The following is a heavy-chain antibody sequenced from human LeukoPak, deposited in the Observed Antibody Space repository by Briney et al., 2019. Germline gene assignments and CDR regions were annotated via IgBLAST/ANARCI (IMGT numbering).Heavy chain of an antibody. D-gene: IGHD2-21*02. J-gene: IGHJ4*02. CDR3: ARGLIRNCGGDCYSGGFDY. CDR1: GGSISSGSYY. CDR2: INHSGST. V-gene: IGHV4-39*07. Sequence: PSETLSLTCTVSGGSISSGSYYWSWIRQPPGKGLEWIGEINHSGSTNYNPSLKSRVTISVDTSKNQFSLKLSSVTAADTAVYYCARGLIRNCGGDCYSGGFDYWGQGTLVTVSS.